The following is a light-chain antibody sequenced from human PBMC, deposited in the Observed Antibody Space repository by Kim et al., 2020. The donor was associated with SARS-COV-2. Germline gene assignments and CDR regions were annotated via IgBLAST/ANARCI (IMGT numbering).Light chain of an antibody. CDR2: AAS. CDR3: QQYHHWPPVT. Sequence: SPGEGATLYCRASQNVNSDLAWYQQTSGQSPRLLIYAASTRATGVPARFSGSGFGTEFTLTISSLQSEDFAVYFCQQYHHWPPVTFGGGTKVDIK. V-gene: IGKV3D-15*01. CDR1: QNVNSD. J-gene: IGKJ4*01.